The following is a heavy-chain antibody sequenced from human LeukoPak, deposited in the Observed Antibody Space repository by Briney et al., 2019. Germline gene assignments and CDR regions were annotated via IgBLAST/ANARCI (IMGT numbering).Heavy chain of an antibody. CDR1: GFTFSSYS. CDR2: ISSSSSYI. Sequence: GGSLRLSCAASGFTFSSYSMNWVRQAPGKGLEWVSSISSSSSYIYYADSVRGRFTISRDNARNSLYLQMNSLRAEDTAVYYCAREGTRYCSSTTCWASYWGQGSLVTVSS. CDR3: AREGTRYCSSTTCWASY. J-gene: IGHJ4*02. V-gene: IGHV3-21*01. D-gene: IGHD2-2*01.